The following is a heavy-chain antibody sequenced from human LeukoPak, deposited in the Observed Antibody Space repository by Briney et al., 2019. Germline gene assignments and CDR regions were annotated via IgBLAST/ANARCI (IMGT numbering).Heavy chain of an antibody. D-gene: IGHD5-18*01. J-gene: IGHJ6*02. CDR2: INYDGSST. CDR1: GFTFSSYW. Sequence: GGSLRLSCAASGFTFSSYWMHWVRQAPGKGLVWVSRINYDGSSTSYADSVKGRLTISRDNAKNTLYLQMNSLRAEDTAVYYCARGHTYGYGVDVWGQGTTVTVSS. V-gene: IGHV3-74*01. CDR3: ARGHTYGYGVDV.